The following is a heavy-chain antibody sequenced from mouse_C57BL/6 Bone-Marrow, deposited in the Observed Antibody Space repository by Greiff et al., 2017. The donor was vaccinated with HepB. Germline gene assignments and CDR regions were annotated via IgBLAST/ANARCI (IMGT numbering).Heavy chain of an antibody. CDR1: GYTFTDYE. CDR3: NNYGRSPWWYFDV. V-gene: IGHV1-15*01. CDR2: IDPETGGT. Sequence: QVQLQQSGAELVRPGASVTLSCKASGYTFTDYEMHWVKQTPVHGLEWIGAIDPETGGTAYNQKFKGKAILTADKSSSTAYMELRSLTSEDSAVYYCNNYGRSPWWYFDVWGTVTTVTVSS. J-gene: IGHJ1*03. D-gene: IGHD1-1*01.